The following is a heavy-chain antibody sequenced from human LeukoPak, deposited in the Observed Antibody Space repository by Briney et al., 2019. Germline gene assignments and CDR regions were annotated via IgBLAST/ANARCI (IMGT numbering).Heavy chain of an antibody. CDR1: SGAFSGYN. Sequence: SETLSLTCVVHSGAFSGYNWKWIRQPPGKGLEWIGAVNHSGNTKYNPSLKSRVTISVDTSKNQCSLEMSSVTAADTAVYFCAGGPVTTLEISYCWGQGTLVTVSS. J-gene: IGHJ4*02. V-gene: IGHV4-34*01. CDR3: AGGPVTTLEISYC. CDR2: VNHSGNT. D-gene: IGHD4-17*01.